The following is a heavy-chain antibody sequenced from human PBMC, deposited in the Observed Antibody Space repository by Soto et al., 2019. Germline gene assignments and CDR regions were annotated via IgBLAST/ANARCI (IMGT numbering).Heavy chain of an antibody. J-gene: IGHJ3*02. CDR3: VGCGGDCYSDAFDI. Sequence: SETLSLTCTVSGGSISSYYWSWIRQPPGKGLEWIGYIYYSGSTNYNPSLKSRVTISVDTSKNQFSLKLSSVTAADTAVYYCVGCGGDCYSDAFDIWGQGTMVTVSS. V-gene: IGHV4-59*12. D-gene: IGHD2-21*01. CDR1: GGSISSYY. CDR2: IYYSGST.